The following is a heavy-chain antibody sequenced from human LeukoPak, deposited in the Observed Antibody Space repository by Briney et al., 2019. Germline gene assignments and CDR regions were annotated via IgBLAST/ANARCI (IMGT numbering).Heavy chain of an antibody. CDR1: GGSFSGYY. J-gene: IGHJ4*02. V-gene: IGHV4-4*07. CDR3: ARESRTLGYFDY. D-gene: IGHD1-26*01. CDR2: IYTSGST. Sequence: PSETLSLTXAVYGGSFSGYYWSRIRQPAGKGLEWIGRIYTSGSTNYNPSLKSRVTISVDTSKNQFSLKLSSVTAADTAVYYCARESRTLGYFDYWGQGTLVTVSS.